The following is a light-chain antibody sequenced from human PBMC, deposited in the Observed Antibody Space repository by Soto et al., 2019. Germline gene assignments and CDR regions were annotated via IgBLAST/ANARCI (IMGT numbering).Light chain of an antibody. J-gene: IGLJ2*01. Sequence: QSVLTQPHSASGTPGQRVTISCSGSSSNIGSNTVNWYQQFPGTAPKVLIYNNNQRPSGVPDRFSGSNSGASASLAIRGLQSEDEADYYCAAWDDSLNGPVFGGGTKLTVL. V-gene: IGLV1-44*01. CDR1: SSNIGSNT. CDR2: NNN. CDR3: AAWDDSLNGPV.